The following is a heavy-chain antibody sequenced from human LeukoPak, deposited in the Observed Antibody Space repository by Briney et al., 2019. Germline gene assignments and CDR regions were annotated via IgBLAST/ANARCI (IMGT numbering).Heavy chain of an antibody. CDR1: VVTFSSYI. CDR3: AKDSYGMDV. V-gene: IGHV3-30*18. Sequence: GRCLRLSCAAPVVTFSSYIMHCVCEAPGKGLGWGAVISYDGSNKYYVDSVKGRLTISRENSKTTLYLQMNSLRAEDTAVYSCAKDSYGMDVWGQGTTVTVSS. J-gene: IGHJ6*02. CDR2: ISYDGSNK.